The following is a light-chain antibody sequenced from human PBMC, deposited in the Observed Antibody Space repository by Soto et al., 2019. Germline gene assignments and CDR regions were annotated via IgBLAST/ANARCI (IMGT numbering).Light chain of an antibody. V-gene: IGKV3-20*01. J-gene: IGKJ1*01. CDR2: AAS. Sequence: QSPATLSASPGERATLSSRAHRSGSSNVAWQQQKPGQPPRLLFYAASSSATGIPERFSGSGSGTDSPITSSRLAPEDCAVYYCQQYRSSGTFGQGTKVDIK. CDR1: RSGSSN. CDR3: QQYRSSGT.